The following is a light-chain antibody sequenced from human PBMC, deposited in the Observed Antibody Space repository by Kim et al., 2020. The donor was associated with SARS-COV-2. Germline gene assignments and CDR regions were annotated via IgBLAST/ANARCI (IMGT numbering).Light chain of an antibody. CDR3: QQFGHSPWT. CDR2: GAY. J-gene: IGKJ1*01. V-gene: IGKV3-20*01. CDR1: QILDSRF. Sequence: SPGERVTHSCRASQILDSRFLAWYQQRPGQTPRLLVYGAYNRATGIPDRFSGSVSATDFTLTITRLEPEDFAVYFCQQFGHSPWTFGQGTKVDIK.